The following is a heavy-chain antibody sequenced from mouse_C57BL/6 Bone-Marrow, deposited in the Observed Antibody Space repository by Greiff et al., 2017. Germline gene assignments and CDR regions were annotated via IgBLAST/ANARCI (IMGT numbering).Heavy chain of an antibody. V-gene: IGHV1-69*01. CDR2: IDPSDSYT. J-gene: IGHJ2*01. Sequence: VQLQQPGAELVMPGASVKLSCKASGYTFTSYWMHWVKQRPGQGLEWIGEIDPSDSYTNYNQKFKGKSTLTVDKSSSTASMQLSSLTSEDAAVYYCARDGYYFDYWGQGTTLTVSA. CDR1: GYTFTSYW. CDR3: ARDGYYFDY.